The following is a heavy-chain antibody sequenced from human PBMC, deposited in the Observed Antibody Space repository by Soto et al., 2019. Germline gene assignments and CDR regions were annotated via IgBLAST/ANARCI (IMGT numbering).Heavy chain of an antibody. CDR2: ISGYNGDT. D-gene: IGHD2-8*01. J-gene: IGHJ6*02. CDR3: AKNGQPPYYYYGMDV. Sequence: GASAKVSCKASGYTFSRYGISWVRQAPGQGLEWMGWISGYNGDTKYAQKVQGRVTMTIDTSTYTAYMELRSLTSDDTAIYYCAKNGQPPYYYYGMDVWGQGTTVTVSS. CDR1: GYTFSRYG. V-gene: IGHV1-18*01.